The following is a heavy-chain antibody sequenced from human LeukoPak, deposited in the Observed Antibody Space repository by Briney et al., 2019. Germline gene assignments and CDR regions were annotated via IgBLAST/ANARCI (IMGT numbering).Heavy chain of an antibody. D-gene: IGHD4-11*01. J-gene: IGHJ4*02. CDR2: ISSNGGST. CDR3: ARDDYSGPSGY. V-gene: IGHV3-64*01. Sequence: GGSLRLSCAASGFTFSSYAMHWVRQAPGKGLEYVSAISSNGGSTYYANSVKGRFTISRDNSKNTLYLQMGSLRAEDTAVYYCARDDYSGPSGYWGQGTLVTVSS. CDR1: GFTFSSYA.